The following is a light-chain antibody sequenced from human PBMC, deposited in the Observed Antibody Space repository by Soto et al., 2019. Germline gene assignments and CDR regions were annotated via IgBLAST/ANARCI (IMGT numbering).Light chain of an antibody. CDR1: SSDVDAYNH. Sequence: QSVLTQPASVSGSSGQSMTISRTGTSSDVDAYNHVSWYQQHPGKAPKLMIYEVSNRPSGVSNRFSGSKSGNTASLTISGLQAEDEADYYCSSYTSTNTYVFGTGTKVTVL. V-gene: IGLV2-14*01. J-gene: IGLJ1*01. CDR2: EVS. CDR3: SSYTSTNTYV.